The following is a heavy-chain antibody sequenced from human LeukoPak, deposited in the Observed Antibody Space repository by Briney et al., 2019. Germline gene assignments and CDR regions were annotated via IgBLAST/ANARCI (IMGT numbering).Heavy chain of an antibody. D-gene: IGHD3-10*01. CDR2: IWYDGSNK. CDR3: AKDYYGPSGGIDY. V-gene: IGHV3-33*06. Sequence: GGSLRLSCAASGFAFSTYAMSWVRQAPGKGLEWVSVIWYDGSNKYYADSVKGRFTISRDNSKNTLYLQMNSLRAEDTAVYYCAKDYYGPSGGIDYWGQGTLVTVSS. CDR1: GFAFSTYA. J-gene: IGHJ4*02.